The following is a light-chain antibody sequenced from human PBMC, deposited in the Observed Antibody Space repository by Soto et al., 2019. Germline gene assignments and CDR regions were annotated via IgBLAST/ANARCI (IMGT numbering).Light chain of an antibody. Sequence: QSVLTQPPSASGSPGQSVTISCTGTSSDVGGYDYVSWYQQYPGKAPKLIIYEVSERPSGVPDRFSGSKSGNTASLTVSGLQAEDEADYFCSSYAGSHNVVFGGGTKLTVL. J-gene: IGLJ2*01. V-gene: IGLV2-8*01. CDR2: EVS. CDR3: SSYAGSHNVV. CDR1: SSDVGGYDY.